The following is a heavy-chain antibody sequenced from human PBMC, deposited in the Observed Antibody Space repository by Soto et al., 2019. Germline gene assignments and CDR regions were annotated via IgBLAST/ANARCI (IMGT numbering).Heavy chain of an antibody. Sequence: EVQLVESGGGLVQPGGSLRLSCAASGFTFSTYDMHWVRQATGKGLEWVSAIGIVGDTYYPGSVKGRFTISRENAKNSLDLQMNSLRVEDTAVYYCVREAGRGSGGVQELDYWGQGTLVTVSS. V-gene: IGHV3-13*01. CDR2: IGIVGDT. CDR1: GFTFSTYD. D-gene: IGHD1-26*01. J-gene: IGHJ4*02. CDR3: VREAGRGSGGVQELDY.